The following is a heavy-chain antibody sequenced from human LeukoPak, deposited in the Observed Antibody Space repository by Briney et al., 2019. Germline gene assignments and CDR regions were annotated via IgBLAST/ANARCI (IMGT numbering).Heavy chain of an antibody. CDR2: IWYDGSKK. CDR3: ARDRQRAAAYYFDH. V-gene: IGHV3-33*01. J-gene: IGHJ4*02. D-gene: IGHD6-25*01. CDR1: GFTLTNYG. Sequence: PGRSLKLSCAASGFTLTNYGMHWVRQAPGKGLEWVAGIWYDGSKKYYADSVKGRFTISRDNSKNAVYLEMNSLRAEDTAVYYCARDRQRAAAYYFDHWGQGTLVTVSS.